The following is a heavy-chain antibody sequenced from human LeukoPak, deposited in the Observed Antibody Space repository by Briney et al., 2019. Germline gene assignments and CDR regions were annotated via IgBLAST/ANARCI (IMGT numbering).Heavy chain of an antibody. D-gene: IGHD3-10*01. CDR1: GGSISSYY. J-gene: IGHJ4*02. V-gene: IGHV4-59*01. CDR3: ASCPMVRGAPIDY. CDR2: IYYSGST. Sequence: SETLSLTCTVSGGSISSYYWSWIRQPPGKGLEWIGYIYYSGSTNYNPSLKSRVTISVDTSKNQFSLKLSSVTAADAAVYYCASCPMVRGAPIDYWGQGTLVTVSS.